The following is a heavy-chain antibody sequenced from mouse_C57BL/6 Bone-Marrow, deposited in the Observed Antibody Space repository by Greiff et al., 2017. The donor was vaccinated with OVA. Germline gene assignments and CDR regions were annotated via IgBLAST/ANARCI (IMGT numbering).Heavy chain of an antibody. Sequence: VQLQQSVAELVRPGASVKFSCTASGFNIKNTYMHWVKQRPEQGLEWIGRIDPANGNTKYAPKFQGKATITADTSSNTAYLQLSSLTSEDTAIYYCARYNYGSSYRYAMDYWGQGTSVTVSS. CDR1: GFNIKNTY. CDR3: ARYNYGSSYRYAMDY. D-gene: IGHD1-1*01. CDR2: IDPANGNT. V-gene: IGHV14-3*01. J-gene: IGHJ4*01.